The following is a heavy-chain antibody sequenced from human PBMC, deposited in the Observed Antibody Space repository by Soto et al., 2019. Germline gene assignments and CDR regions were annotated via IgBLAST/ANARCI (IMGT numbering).Heavy chain of an antibody. D-gene: IGHD4-17*01. V-gene: IGHV1-69*01. J-gene: IGHJ6*02. CDR1: GGTFSSYA. Sequence: QVQLVQSGAEVKKPGSSVKVSCKASGGTFSSYAISWVRQAPGQGLEWMGGIIPIFGTANYAKKFQGRVTITAEETTSTAYMEVRSLTSEDTGVYYCERGEGVYAVTPKTGMDVWGQGTTVTVSS. CDR3: ERGEGVYAVTPKTGMDV. CDR2: IIPIFGTA.